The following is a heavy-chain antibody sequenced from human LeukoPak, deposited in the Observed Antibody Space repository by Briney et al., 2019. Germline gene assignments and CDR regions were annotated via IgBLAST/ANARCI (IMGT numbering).Heavy chain of an antibody. Sequence: PGGSLRLSCAASGFTLSSYAMSWVRQDPGKGLERVPAVSGSGANTSYADSVKGRFTISRDNSKYTLSLQMNSLRVEDTAVYYCSKKGQADNDGKPDWGQGTLVTVSS. CDR3: SKKGQADNDGKPD. V-gene: IGHV3-23*01. CDR1: GFTLSSYA. J-gene: IGHJ4*02. CDR2: VSGSGANT. D-gene: IGHD1-1*01.